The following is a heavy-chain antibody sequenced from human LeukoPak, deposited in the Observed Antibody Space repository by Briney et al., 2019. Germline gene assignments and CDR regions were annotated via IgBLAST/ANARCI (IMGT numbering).Heavy chain of an antibody. CDR1: GFTFDDYG. J-gene: IGHJ4*02. D-gene: IGHD3-10*01. Sequence: GGSLRLSCAASGFTFDDYGMSWVRQAPGKGLNWFLGINWNGGSTGYADSVKGRFTISRDNAKNSLYLQMNSLRAEDTALYYCARLFYGSGSFPKGPTDYWGQGTLVTVSS. V-gene: IGHV3-20*04. CDR3: ARLFYGSGSFPKGPTDY. CDR2: INWNGGST.